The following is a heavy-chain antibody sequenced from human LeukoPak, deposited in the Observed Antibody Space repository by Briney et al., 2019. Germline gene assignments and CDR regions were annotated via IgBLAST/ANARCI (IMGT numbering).Heavy chain of an antibody. CDR2: INHSGST. CDR1: GGSFSGYY. J-gene: IGHJ4*02. D-gene: IGHD2-15*01. V-gene: IGHV4-34*01. CDR3: ARRRRGYCSGGSCYFDY. Sequence: SETLSLTCAVYGGSFSGYYWTWIRQPPGKGLEWIGEINHSGSTNYNPSLKSRVTISADTSRNHFSLNLSSVTAADTAVYYCARRRRGYCSGGSCYFDYWGQGTLVTVSS.